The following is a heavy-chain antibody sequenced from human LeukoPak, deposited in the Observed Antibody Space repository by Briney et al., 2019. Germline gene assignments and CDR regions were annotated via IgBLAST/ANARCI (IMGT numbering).Heavy chain of an antibody. V-gene: IGHV4-34*01. D-gene: IGHD1-26*01. CDR2: IYYSGST. Sequence: SETLSLTCAVYGGSFSGYYWSWIRQPPGKGLEWIGSIYYSGSTYYNPSLMSRVTISVDTSKNQFSLKLSSVTAADTAVYYCARDTGGSYDSDYWGQGTLVTVSS. CDR1: GGSFSGYY. J-gene: IGHJ4*02. CDR3: ARDTGGSYDSDY.